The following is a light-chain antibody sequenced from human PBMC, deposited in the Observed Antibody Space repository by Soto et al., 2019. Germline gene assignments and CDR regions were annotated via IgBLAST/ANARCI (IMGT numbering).Light chain of an antibody. CDR3: MQALQTPYT. V-gene: IGKV2-28*01. CDR2: LRS. J-gene: IGKJ2*01. Sequence: DIVMTQSPLSLPVTPGEPASISCRSSQSLLHSNGYNYLDWYLQKPGQSPQILIYLRSNRASGVPDRFSGSGSGTDFTLKISRVEAEDVGVYYCMQALQTPYTFGQGTKLEIK. CDR1: QSLLHSNGYNY.